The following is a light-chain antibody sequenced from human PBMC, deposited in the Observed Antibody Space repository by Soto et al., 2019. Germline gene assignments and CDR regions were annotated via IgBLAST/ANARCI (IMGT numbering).Light chain of an antibody. J-gene: IGKJ2*01. Sequence: DIPMTQSPSSLSASVGDRVTITCRASQSISIYLNWYQQKPGEAPKLLIYGASSLQTGVPSRFSGSGSGTDFTLTISSLQPEDFATYYCQHSFNTPPYTFGQGTKLEIK. CDR2: GAS. CDR3: QHSFNTPPYT. V-gene: IGKV1-39*01. CDR1: QSISIY.